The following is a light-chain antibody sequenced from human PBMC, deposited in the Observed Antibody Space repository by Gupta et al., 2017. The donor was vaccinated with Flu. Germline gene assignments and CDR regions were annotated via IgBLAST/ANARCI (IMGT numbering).Light chain of an antibody. J-gene: IGKJ2*01. CDR2: GAS. Sequence: LSLSPWERVTLSCRASQSVSNSYLAWYQQQPGQAPRLLISGASTRATGIPDRFSGSGSGTDFTLTISSLEPEDFAVYYCQQYGSLFPNTFGQGTKLEIE. CDR1: QSVSNSY. CDR3: QQYGSLFPNT. V-gene: IGKV3-20*01.